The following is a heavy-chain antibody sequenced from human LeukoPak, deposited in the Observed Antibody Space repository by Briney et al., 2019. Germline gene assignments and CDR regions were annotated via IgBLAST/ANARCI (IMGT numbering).Heavy chain of an antibody. V-gene: IGHV1-46*01. CDR2: INPSGGST. Sequence: GASVKVSCKASGYTFSSYYTHWIRRDPRDGLEWLGIINPSGGSTDYAQKFQGRVTMTRDMSTSTVYMGLSSLKSDDTAVYFCARVGQIGAVADYWGQGTLVTVSS. D-gene: IGHD6-13*01. CDR3: ARVGQIGAVADY. J-gene: IGHJ4*02. CDR1: GYTFSSYY.